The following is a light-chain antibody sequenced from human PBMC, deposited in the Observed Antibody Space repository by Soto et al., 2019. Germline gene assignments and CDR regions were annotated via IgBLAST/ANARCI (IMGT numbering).Light chain of an antibody. CDR1: QSLLFSNGYNY. CDR3: MQGTHWPIN. J-gene: IGKJ5*01. V-gene: IGKV2-28*01. Sequence: DIVMTQSPLSLPVTPGDPASISCRSSQSLLFSNGYNYLDWYLQKPGQSPQLLIYLGSDRASGVPDRFSGSGSGTDFTLKISRVEAEDVGIYYCMQGTHWPINFGQGTRLEIK. CDR2: LGS.